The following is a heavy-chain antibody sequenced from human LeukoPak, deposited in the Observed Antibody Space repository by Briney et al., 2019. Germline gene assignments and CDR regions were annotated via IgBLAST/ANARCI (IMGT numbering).Heavy chain of an antibody. D-gene: IGHD2-21*01. CDR3: ARVSRIPNSFFDY. Sequence: SETLSLTCTVSGASISPYYWSWIRQPAGKGLEWIGRIYTSGSTNYNPSLKSRVTMSVDTSKNQFSLKLSSVTAADTAVYYCARVSRIPNSFFDYWGQGTLVTVSS. V-gene: IGHV4-4*07. CDR1: GASISPYY. J-gene: IGHJ4*02. CDR2: IYTSGST.